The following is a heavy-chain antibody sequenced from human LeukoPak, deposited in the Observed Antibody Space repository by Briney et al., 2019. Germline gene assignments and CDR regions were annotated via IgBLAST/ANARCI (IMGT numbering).Heavy chain of an antibody. J-gene: IGHJ4*02. V-gene: IGHV4-34*01. Sequence: SETLSLTCTVYGGSFSGYYWTWIRQPPGKGLEWIGEINQSGSTNYNPSLKSRVTISVDTSKNQFSLQLSAVIAADTAVYYCARHLGFLEWPYFDYWGQGTLVTVSS. CDR1: GGSFSGYY. CDR2: INQSGST. D-gene: IGHD3-3*01. CDR3: ARHLGFLEWPYFDY.